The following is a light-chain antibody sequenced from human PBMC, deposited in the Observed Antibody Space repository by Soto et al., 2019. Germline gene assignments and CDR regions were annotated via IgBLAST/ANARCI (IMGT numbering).Light chain of an antibody. CDR1: QSVSNNY. CDR2: GAY. CDR3: EQYCSSGT. J-gene: IGKJ1*01. Sequence: EIVLTQSPGTLSLSPGERATLSCRASQSVSNNYLAWYQQKPGQAPRLLIYGAYNRATGIPDGFSSSGSGTDSTITISRPGPEDFAVDYCEQYCSSGTFGHGTKV. V-gene: IGKV3-20*01.